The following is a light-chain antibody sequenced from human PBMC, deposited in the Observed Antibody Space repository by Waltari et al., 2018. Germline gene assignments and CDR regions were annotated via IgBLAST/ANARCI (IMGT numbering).Light chain of an antibody. CDR2: DAA. CDR3: QQRSNWPSLS. V-gene: IGKV3-11*01. J-gene: IGKJ4*01. Sequence: EIVLTQSPATLSLSPGERATLSCRAGHSVDNFLAWYQQKPGQAPRLLIFDAANRATGIPARFSGSGSGTDFTLTICSLEPEDFAVYYCQQRSNWPSLSFGGGTKVEI. CDR1: HSVDNF.